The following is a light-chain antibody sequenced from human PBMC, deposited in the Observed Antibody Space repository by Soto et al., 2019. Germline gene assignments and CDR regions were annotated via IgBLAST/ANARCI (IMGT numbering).Light chain of an antibody. J-gene: IGLJ1*01. CDR3: CSYAADYTFV. CDR2: DVS. V-gene: IGLV2-11*01. Sequence: QSALTHPRSVSGSPGQSVTISCTGSISDIGDYSYVSWYQQHPGKAPQLIIYDVSKRPSGVPDRFSASKYGNTASLTLSGLQAEDEACYYCCSYAADYTFVFGTGTKVTVL. CDR1: ISDIGDYSY.